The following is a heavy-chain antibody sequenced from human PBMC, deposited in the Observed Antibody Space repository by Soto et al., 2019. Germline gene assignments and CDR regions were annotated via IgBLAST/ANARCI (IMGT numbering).Heavy chain of an antibody. D-gene: IGHD3-10*02. CDR3: VHRLDVPGLAFDP. Sequence: GSGPTLVNPTQTLRLTCAFSGFSLSASGASXGWIRQPPGKALEWLAHIYWNDDKRYSPSLRSRLTISKDTSKNQVVLTFTNMDPADTGTYYCVHRLDVPGLAFDPWGQGSLVTVSS. V-gene: IGHV2-5*01. J-gene: IGHJ5*02. CDR2: IYWNDDK. CDR1: GFSLSASGAS.